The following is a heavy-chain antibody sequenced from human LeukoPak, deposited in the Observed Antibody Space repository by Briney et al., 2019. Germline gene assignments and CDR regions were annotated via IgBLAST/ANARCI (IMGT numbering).Heavy chain of an antibody. CDR1: GGSISSGSYY. D-gene: IGHD6-13*01. V-gene: IGHV4-61*02. J-gene: IGHJ4*02. Sequence: SETLSLTCTVSGGSISSGSYYWSWIRQPAGKGLEWIGRIYTSGSTNYNLSLKSRVTISVDTSKNQFSLKLSSVTAAGTAVYYCAKGRGSSWYYFDSWGQGTLVTVSS. CDR3: AKGRGSSWYYFDS. CDR2: IYTSGST.